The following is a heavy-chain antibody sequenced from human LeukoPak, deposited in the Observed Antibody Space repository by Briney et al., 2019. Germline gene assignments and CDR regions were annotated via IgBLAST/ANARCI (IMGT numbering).Heavy chain of an antibody. J-gene: IGHJ6*03. Sequence: SETLSLTCTVSGGSISSSSYYWGWIRQPPGKGLEWIGSIYYSGSTYYNPSLKSRVTISVDTSKNQFSLKLSSVTAADTAVYYCARQQVVVVPAATYYMDVWGKGTTVTVSS. CDR2: IYYSGST. CDR1: GGSISSSSYY. CDR3: ARQQVVVVPAATYYMDV. D-gene: IGHD2-2*01. V-gene: IGHV4-39*01.